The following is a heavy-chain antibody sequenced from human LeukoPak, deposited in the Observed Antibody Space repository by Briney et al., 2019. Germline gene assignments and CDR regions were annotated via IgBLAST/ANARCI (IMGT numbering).Heavy chain of an antibody. CDR1: GFAFTSDV. CDR3: ASPRTQFDY. J-gene: IGHJ4*02. CDR2: ISGSGGST. Sequence: GGSLRLSCAASGFAFTSDVMSWVRQAPGKGLEWVSAISGSGGSTYYADSVKGRFTISRDNSKNTLYLQMNSLRAEDTAVYYCASPRTQFDYWGQGTLVTVSS. D-gene: IGHD1-14*01. V-gene: IGHV3-23*01.